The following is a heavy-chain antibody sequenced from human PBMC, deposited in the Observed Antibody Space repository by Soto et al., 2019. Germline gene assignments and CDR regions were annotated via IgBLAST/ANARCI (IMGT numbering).Heavy chain of an antibody. Sequence: EVQLLESGGGLVQPGGSLRLSCTASGFTFSRHAMTWVRQAPGKGLEWVSGLSDSGGSIYYADSVKGRFTISRDNSMNTQYLQMSTLRAEDTAIYYCAKVSSSWYAGLFDLWGQGTLVTVSS. CDR1: GFTFSRHA. D-gene: IGHD6-13*01. CDR3: AKVSSSWYAGLFDL. CDR2: LSDSGGSI. V-gene: IGHV3-23*01. J-gene: IGHJ4*02.